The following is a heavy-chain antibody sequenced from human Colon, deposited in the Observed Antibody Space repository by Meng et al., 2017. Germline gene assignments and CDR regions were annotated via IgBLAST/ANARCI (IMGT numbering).Heavy chain of an antibody. V-gene: IGHV6-1*01. CDR3: ARSGSSGWIDY. D-gene: IGHD6-19*01. J-gene: IGHJ4*02. CDR1: RDGCACHRAA. CDR2: TYYRSKWYN. Sequence: HYGPCHGKPPPSPLLTCTPPRDGCACHRAAWNWIMQSPSGGLEWLGRTYYRSKWYNGYAVSVKSRIPINPDTSKNQFSLQLNPVTPEDTAMYYCARSGSSGWIDYWGQGTLVTVSS.